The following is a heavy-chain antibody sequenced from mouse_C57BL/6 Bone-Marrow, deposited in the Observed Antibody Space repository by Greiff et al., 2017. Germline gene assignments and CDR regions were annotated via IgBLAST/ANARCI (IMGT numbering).Heavy chain of an antibody. J-gene: IGHJ2*01. CDR3: ARCITTVVAHYFDY. CDR1: GFTFSDYY. Sequence: EVQRVESEGGLVQPGSSMKLSCTASGFTFSDYYMAWVRQVPEKGLEWVANINYDGSSTYYLDSLKSRFIISRDNAKNILYLQMSSLKSEDTATYYCARCITTVVAHYFDYWGQGTTLTVSS. D-gene: IGHD1-1*01. V-gene: IGHV5-16*01. CDR2: INYDGSST.